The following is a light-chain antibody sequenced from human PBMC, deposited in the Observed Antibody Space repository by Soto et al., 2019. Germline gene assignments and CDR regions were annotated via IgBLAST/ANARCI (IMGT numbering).Light chain of an antibody. CDR3: QQSYSIRSWT. CDR2: GAS. Sequence: DIQMTQSPSPLSASVGDRVTITCRASQSISTYLNWYQQKPGKAPKLLIYGASSLRSGAPTRLTGSGPGTDVTLTGSSLQPEDFGTYYCQQSYSIRSWTFGQGTKVDI. V-gene: IGKV1-39*01. J-gene: IGKJ1*01. CDR1: QSISTY.